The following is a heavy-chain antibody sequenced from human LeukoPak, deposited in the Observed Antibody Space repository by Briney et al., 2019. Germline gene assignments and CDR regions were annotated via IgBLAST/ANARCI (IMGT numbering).Heavy chain of an antibody. V-gene: IGHV3-48*02. J-gene: IGHJ3*02. CDR3: ASSNGALDI. Sequence: AGGSLRLSCAAPGFTFSPYSMNWVRQAPGKGLEWISYITGSSSTIYYADSVKGRFTISRDNARNLLYLQMNSLRDEDTAVYYCASSNGALDIWGQGTMVTVSS. D-gene: IGHD2-8*01. CDR1: GFTFSPYS. CDR2: ITGSSSTI.